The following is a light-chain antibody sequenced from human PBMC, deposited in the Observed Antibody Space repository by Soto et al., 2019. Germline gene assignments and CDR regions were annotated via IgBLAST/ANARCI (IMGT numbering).Light chain of an antibody. V-gene: IGLV2-14*01. CDR1: SSDVGGYNH. Sequence: QSVLTQPASVSGSPGQSITISCTGTSSDVGGYNHVSWYQQYPGKAPKLMIYGVTNRPSGVSNRFSGSKTGNTASLTISGLQAEDEADYYCQSYDSSLSGSVVFGGGTKLTVL. CDR2: GVT. J-gene: IGLJ2*01. CDR3: QSYDSSLSGSVV.